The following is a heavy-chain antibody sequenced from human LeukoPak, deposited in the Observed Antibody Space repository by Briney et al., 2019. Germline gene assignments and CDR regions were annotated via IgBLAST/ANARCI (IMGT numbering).Heavy chain of an antibody. Sequence: GGFLRLSCTASGFTFGDYAMSWFGQAPGKGLVWVGFMISKPYVGTTECAASVKGRFTISRDASKSITYLQMNSLKTEDTDVDYCTREYRTRFYYDSSGYSDYWGQGTLVTVSS. J-gene: IGHJ4*02. D-gene: IGHD3-22*01. CDR3: TREYRTRFYYDSSGYSDY. CDR2: MISKPYVGTT. CDR1: GFTFGDYA. V-gene: IGHV3-49*03.